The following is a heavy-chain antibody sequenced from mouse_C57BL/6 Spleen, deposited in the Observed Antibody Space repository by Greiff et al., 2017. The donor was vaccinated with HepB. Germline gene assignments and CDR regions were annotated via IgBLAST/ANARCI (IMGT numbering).Heavy chain of an antibody. CDR2: IYPGSGST. CDR3: ARRGIIITTVVDWYFDV. V-gene: IGHV1-55*01. J-gene: IGHJ1*03. Sequence: VQLQQPGAELVKPGASVKMSCKASGYTFTSYWITWVKQRPGQGLEWIGDIYPGSGSTNYNEKFKSKATLTVDTSSSTAYMQLSSLTSEDSAVYYCARRGIIITTVVDWYFDVWGTGTTVTVSS. CDR1: GYTFTSYW. D-gene: IGHD1-1*01.